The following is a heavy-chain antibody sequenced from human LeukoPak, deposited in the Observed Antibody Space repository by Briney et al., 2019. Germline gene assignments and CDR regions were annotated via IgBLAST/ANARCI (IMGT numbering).Heavy chain of an antibody. CDR3: ARDRPSAAADYYYYYYMDV. J-gene: IGHJ6*03. D-gene: IGHD6-13*01. V-gene: IGHV1-2*02. CDR2: INPNSGGT. Sequence: ASVKVSCKASGYTFTGYYMHWVRQAPGQGLEWMGWINPNSGGTNYAQKFQGRVTMTRDTSISTAYMELSRLRSDDTAVYYCARDRPSAAADYYYYYYMDVWGKGTTVTVSS. CDR1: GYTFTGYY.